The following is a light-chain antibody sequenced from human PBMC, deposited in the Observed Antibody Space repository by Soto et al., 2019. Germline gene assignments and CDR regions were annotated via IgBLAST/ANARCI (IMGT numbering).Light chain of an antibody. V-gene: IGLV2-14*03. Sequence: QSALTQPASVSGSPGQSITISCTGTSSDVGGYNYVSWYQHQPGKAPKVMIFDVSNRPSGVSNRFSGSKSGNTASLTISAVQPEDEADYYCSSYTTSNTRQIVFGTGTKLTVL. CDR2: DVS. J-gene: IGLJ1*01. CDR1: SSDVGGYNY. CDR3: SSYTTSNTRQIV.